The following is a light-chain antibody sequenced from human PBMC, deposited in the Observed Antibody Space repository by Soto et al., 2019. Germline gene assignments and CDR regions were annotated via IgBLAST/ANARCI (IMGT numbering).Light chain of an antibody. Sequence: NFMLTQPHSVSESPGKTVTISCTRSSGSIASNYVQWYQQRPGSAPTTVIYEDNQRPSGVPDRFSCSIDSSSNSASLTISGLKTEDEADYYCKSYDSSSAWVFGGGTKVTVL. CDR1: SGSIASNY. J-gene: IGLJ3*02. CDR2: EDN. V-gene: IGLV6-57*03. CDR3: KSYDSSSAWV.